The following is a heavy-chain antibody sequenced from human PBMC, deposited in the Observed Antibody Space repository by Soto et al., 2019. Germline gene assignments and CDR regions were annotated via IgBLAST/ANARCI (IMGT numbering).Heavy chain of an antibody. CDR2: MSHSGGT. V-gene: IGHV4-34*01. J-gene: IGHJ3*02. D-gene: IGHD1-1*01. CDR3: ARVERGTATAVVDAFEI. CDR1: GGSVNSGNYY. Sequence: QVQLQQWGAGLLKPSETLSLTCAVFGGSVNSGNYYWSWIRQPPGKGLEWIGEMSHSGGTHFNPSLKSRGTRSGDTSKNQFSLKMSSVTAADTALYYCARVERGTATAVVDAFEIWGPGTMVTVSS.